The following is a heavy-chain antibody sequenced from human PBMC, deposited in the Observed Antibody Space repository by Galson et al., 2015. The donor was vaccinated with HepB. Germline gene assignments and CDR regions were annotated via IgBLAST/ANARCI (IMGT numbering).Heavy chain of an antibody. Sequence: SLRLSCAASGFAFSSYGMHWVRQAPGKGLEWVALISSDGSNKYYADSVKGRFTISRDNSKNTLFLQMNSLRAEDTAVFYCAKEVGSDSGYSNVFFYHYSAMDVWGQGTTVTVSS. D-gene: IGHD5-12*01. J-gene: IGHJ6*02. CDR2: ISSDGSNK. CDR1: GFAFSSYG. V-gene: IGHV3-30*18. CDR3: AKEVGSDSGYSNVFFYHYSAMDV.